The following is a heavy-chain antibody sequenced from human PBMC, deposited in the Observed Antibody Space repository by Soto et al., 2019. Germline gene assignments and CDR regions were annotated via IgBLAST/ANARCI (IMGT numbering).Heavy chain of an antibody. CDR2: ISYDGSNK. Sequence: QSGGSLRLSCAASGFTFSSYAMHWVRQAPGKGLEWVAVISYDGSNKYYADSVKGRFTISRDNSKNTLYLQMNSLRAEDTAVYYCARDVYSSGWYSLRTRYYYYYGMDVWGQGTTVTVSS. CDR1: GFTFSSYA. D-gene: IGHD6-19*01. J-gene: IGHJ6*02. V-gene: IGHV3-30-3*01. CDR3: ARDVYSSGWYSLRTRYYYYYGMDV.